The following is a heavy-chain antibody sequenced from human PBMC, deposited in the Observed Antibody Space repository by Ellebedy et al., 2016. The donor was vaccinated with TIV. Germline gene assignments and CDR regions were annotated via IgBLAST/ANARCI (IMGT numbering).Heavy chain of an antibody. J-gene: IGHJ6*03. CDR3: ARVRIYSSGTSSVYYMDV. CDR2: LYTGGGT. CDR1: GFKVNGDY. D-gene: IGHD3-10*01. V-gene: IGHV3-53*01. Sequence: GGSLRLSXAASGFKVNGDYMSWVRQSPGKGLEWVAVLYTGGGTFYGDSVKGRFTVSRDNSKNSLYLQMNSLRAEDTAVYYCARVRIYSSGTSSVYYMDVWGIGTTVTVSS.